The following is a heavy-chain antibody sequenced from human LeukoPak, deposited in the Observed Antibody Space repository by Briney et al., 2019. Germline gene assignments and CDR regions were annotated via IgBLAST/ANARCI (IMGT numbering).Heavy chain of an antibody. CDR2: IYYSGST. Sequence: SETLSLTCTVSGGSISSGGYYWSWIRQHPGKGLEWIGYIYYSGSTYYNPSLKSRVTISVDTSKNQFSLKLSSVTAADTAVYYCARAERGHIVVAYAFDIWGQGTMVTVSP. CDR3: ARAERGHIVVAYAFDI. J-gene: IGHJ3*02. D-gene: IGHD2-21*01. CDR1: GGSISSGGYY. V-gene: IGHV4-31*03.